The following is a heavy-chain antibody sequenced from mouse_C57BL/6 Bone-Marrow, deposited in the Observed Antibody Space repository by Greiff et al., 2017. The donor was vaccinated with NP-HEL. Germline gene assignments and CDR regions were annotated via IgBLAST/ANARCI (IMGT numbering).Heavy chain of an antibody. CDR1: GYTFTNYW. Sequence: VKLMESGVELVRPGTSVKMSCKASGYTFTNYWIGWAKQRPGHGLEWIGDIYPGGGYTNYNEKFKGKTTLTADKSSSTAYMQFSSLTSEDSAIYYCAREDLLYAMDYWGQGTSVTVSS. CDR2: IYPGGGYT. V-gene: IGHV1-63*01. J-gene: IGHJ4*01. CDR3: AREDLLYAMDY.